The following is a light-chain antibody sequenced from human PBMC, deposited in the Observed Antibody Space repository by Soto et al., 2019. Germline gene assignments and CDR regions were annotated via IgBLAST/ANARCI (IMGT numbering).Light chain of an antibody. CDR2: GAS. V-gene: IGKV3-20*01. J-gene: IGKJ4*01. Sequence: EVVLAQSPGILSLSRGERATLSCRARETICGTSLAWYQQKPGQAPRLLIYGASSRATGIPDRFTGSGSATDFTLTISRLEPEDFGIYYCHQYGTSPLTFGGGTKVDIK. CDR1: ETICGTS. CDR3: HQYGTSPLT.